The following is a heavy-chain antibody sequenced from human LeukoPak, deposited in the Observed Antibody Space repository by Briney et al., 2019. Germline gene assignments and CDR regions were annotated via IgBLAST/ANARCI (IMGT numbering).Heavy chain of an antibody. V-gene: IGHV4-59*01. Sequence: PSETLSLTCTVSGGSISSFYWSWIRQPPGKGLEWIGYIYNTENTNYNPSLKSRVTISVDTSKNQYSLKLSSVTAADTAVYYCARDGVAGGFDYWGQGTLVTVSS. CDR2: IYNTENT. D-gene: IGHD6-19*01. CDR3: ARDGVAGGFDY. J-gene: IGHJ4*02. CDR1: GGSISSFY.